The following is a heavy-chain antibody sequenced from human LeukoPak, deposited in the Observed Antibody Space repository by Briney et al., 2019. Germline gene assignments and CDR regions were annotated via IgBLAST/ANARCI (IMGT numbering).Heavy chain of an antibody. CDR2: ISSSSSYI. J-gene: IGHJ4*02. CDR1: GFTFSSYA. CDR3: ARDRGSSWYLGILY. D-gene: IGHD6-13*01. Sequence: KPGGSLRLSCAASGFTFSSYAMSWVRQAPGKGLEWVSSISSSSSYIYYADSVKGRFTISRDNAKNSLYLQMNSLRAEDTAVYYCARDRGSSWYLGILYWGQGTLVTVSS. V-gene: IGHV3-21*01.